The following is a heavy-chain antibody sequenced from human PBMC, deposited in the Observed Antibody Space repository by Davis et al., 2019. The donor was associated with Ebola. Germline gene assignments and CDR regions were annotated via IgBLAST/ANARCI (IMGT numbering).Heavy chain of an antibody. CDR3: ARGRGVTPFDY. V-gene: IGHV3-64*01. CDR2: ISSNGGST. D-gene: IGHD2-21*02. J-gene: IGHJ4*02. CDR1: GFTFSSSA. Sequence: GASLKISCAASGFTFSSSAMHWVRQAPGKGLEYVSAISSNGGSTYYANSVKGRFTISRDNSKNTLYLQMGSLRAEDMAVYYCARGRGVTPFDYWGQGTLITVSS.